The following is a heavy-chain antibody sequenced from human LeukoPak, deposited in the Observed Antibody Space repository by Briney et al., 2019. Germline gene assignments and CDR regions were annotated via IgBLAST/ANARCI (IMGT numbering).Heavy chain of an antibody. D-gene: IGHD1-26*01. CDR2: IYHSGST. V-gene: IGHV4-38-2*02. Sequence: KPSETLSLTWTVSGYSISSGYYWGWIRQPPGKGLEWIGSIYHSGSTYYNPSLKSRVTISVDTSKNQFSLKLSSVTAADTAVYYCARGWELLGAFDYWGQGTLVTVSS. J-gene: IGHJ4*02. CDR3: ARGWELLGAFDY. CDR1: GYSISSGYY.